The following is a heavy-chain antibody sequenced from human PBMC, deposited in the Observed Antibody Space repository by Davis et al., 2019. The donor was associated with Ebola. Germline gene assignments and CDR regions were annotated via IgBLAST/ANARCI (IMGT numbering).Heavy chain of an antibody. CDR1: GFTFSGSA. D-gene: IGHD4-17*01. J-gene: IGHJ4*02. V-gene: IGHV3-73*01. CDR2: IRSKANSYAT. CDR3: TSPYGDYDY. Sequence: GESLKISCAASGFTFSGSAMHWVRQASGKGLEWVGRIRSKANSYATAYAASVKGRFTISRDDSKNTAYLQMNSLKTEDTAVCYCTSPYGDYDYWGQGTLVTVSS.